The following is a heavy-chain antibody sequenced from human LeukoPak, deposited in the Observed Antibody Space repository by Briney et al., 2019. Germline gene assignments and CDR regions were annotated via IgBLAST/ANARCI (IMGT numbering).Heavy chain of an antibody. CDR1: GFSFSNHD. D-gene: IGHD2-2*01. CDR3: AKAGYCSSISCPYDY. J-gene: IGHJ4*02. V-gene: IGHV3-23*01. Sequence: PGGTLRLSCAASGFSFSNHDMSWVRQAPGKGLEGVSVISGGGGSTYYADSVRGRFTISRDNSKNTLYLQMNSLRAEDTALYYCAKAGYCSSISCPYDYWGQGTLVTVSS. CDR2: ISGGGGST.